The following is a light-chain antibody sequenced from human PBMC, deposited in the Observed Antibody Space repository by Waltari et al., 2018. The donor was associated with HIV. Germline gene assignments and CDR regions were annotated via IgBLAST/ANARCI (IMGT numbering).Light chain of an antibody. J-gene: IGLJ3*02. Sequence: QPASVSGSPGQSITISCTGTSSDVGGYNYVSWYQQHPGKAPKLMIYEVSNRPSGVSNRFSGSKSGNTASLTISGLQAEDEADYYCSSYTSSSALVFGGGTKLTVL. CDR1: SSDVGGYNY. V-gene: IGLV2-14*01. CDR3: SSYTSSSALV. CDR2: EVS.